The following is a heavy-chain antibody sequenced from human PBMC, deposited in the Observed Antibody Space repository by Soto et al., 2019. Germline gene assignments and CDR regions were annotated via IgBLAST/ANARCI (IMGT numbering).Heavy chain of an antibody. CDR2: INHSGST. CDR3: ARVGGSAGDYYYGMDV. Sequence: SETLSLTCAVYGGSFSGYYWSWIRQPPGKGLEWIGEINHSGSTNYNPSLKSRVTISVDTSKNQFSLKLSSVTAADTAVYYCARVGGSAGDYYYGMDVWGQGTTVTVSS. J-gene: IGHJ6*02. CDR1: GGSFSGYY. V-gene: IGHV4-34*01. D-gene: IGHD3-10*01.